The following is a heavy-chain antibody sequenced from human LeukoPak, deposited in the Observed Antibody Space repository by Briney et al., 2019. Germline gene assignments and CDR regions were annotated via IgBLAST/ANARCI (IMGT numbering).Heavy chain of an antibody. D-gene: IGHD3-3*01. CDR2: INHSGST. V-gene: IGHV4-34*01. CDR3: ARWHYDFWSGYPDY. Sequence: TSETLSLTCAVYGGSFSGYYWSWIRQPPGKGLEWIGEINHSGSTNYNPSLKSRVTISVDTSKNQFSLKLSSVTAADTAVYYCARWHYDFWSGYPDYWGQGTLVTVSS. J-gene: IGHJ4*02. CDR1: GGSFSGYY.